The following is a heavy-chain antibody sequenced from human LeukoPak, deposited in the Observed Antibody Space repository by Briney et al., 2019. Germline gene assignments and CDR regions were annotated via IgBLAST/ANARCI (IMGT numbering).Heavy chain of an antibody. J-gene: IGHJ4*02. CDR3: AKDPSYTAAGIDY. V-gene: IGHV3-43*01. Sequence: GGSLRLSCAASGFTFDDYTMHWVRQTPGKGLEWVSLITWDGDSTYYADSVKGRFTISRDNSKNTLDLQMSSLRAEDTAVYYCAKDPSYTAAGIDYWGQGTLVTVSS. D-gene: IGHD6-13*01. CDR2: ITWDGDST. CDR1: GFTFDDYT.